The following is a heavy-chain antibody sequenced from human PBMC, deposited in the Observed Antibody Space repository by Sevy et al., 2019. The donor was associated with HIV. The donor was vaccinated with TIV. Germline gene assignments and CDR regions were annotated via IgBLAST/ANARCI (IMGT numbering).Heavy chain of an antibody. Sequence: GGSLRLSCAASGFTFSVYWMTWVRQAPGKGLEWVATMREDGSDKDYVHSVKGRFTISRDNAKNSLYLQMNSLRAEDTAVYYCVRGGVGGYSYSLDQWGLGTLVTVSS. CDR3: VRGGVGGYSYSLDQ. D-gene: IGHD5-18*01. J-gene: IGHJ4*02. CDR1: GFTFSVYW. CDR2: MREDGSDK. V-gene: IGHV3-7*01.